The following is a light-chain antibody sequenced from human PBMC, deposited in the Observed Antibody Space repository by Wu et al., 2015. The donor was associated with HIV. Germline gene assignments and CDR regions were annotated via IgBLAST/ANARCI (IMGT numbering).Light chain of an antibody. V-gene: IGKV3-20*01. Sequence: EMVLTQSPGTLSLSPGERATLSCRASQSVSSNFLAWYQHRPGQAPRFLIYGASNRATGIPDRFSGSGSGTDFTLTISRLEPEDFAVYYCQQYGGAPFTFGGGTKMEI. CDR1: QSVSSNF. CDR2: GAS. J-gene: IGKJ4*01. CDR3: QQYGGAPFT.